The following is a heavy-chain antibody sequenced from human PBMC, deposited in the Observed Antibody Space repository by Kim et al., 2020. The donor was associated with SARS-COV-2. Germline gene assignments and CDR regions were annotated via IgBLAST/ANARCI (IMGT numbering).Heavy chain of an antibody. J-gene: IGHJ4*02. Sequence: YNPSLKSRVTISVDTSKNQFSLKLSSVTAADTAVYYCARGRSGWSFSFDYWGQGTLVTVSS. D-gene: IGHD6-19*01. V-gene: IGHV4-59*09. CDR3: ARGRSGWSFSFDY.